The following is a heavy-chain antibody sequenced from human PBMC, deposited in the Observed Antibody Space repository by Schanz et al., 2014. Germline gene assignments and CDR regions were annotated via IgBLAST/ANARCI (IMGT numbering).Heavy chain of an antibody. Sequence: EVQLVESGGGVVRPGGSLRLSCAASGFGFDDYAMSWVRQAPGKGLEWVANIKQDGSEKYYVDSVKGRFIIPRDNSKNTLYLQMNSLRAEDTAVYYCAKIRYDSSGYYLPYYGMDVWGQGTTXIVSS. CDR2: IKQDGSEK. CDR3: AKIRYDSSGYYLPYYGMDV. CDR1: GFGFDDYA. V-gene: IGHV3-7*03. D-gene: IGHD3-22*01. J-gene: IGHJ6*02.